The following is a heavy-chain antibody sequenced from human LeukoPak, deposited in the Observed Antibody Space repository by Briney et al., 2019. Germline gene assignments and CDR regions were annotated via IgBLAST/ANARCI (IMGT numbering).Heavy chain of an antibody. CDR3: ARGRHTVPRDY. CDR1: GGSFSGYY. CDR2: INHSGST. D-gene: IGHD1-1*01. J-gene: IGHJ4*02. V-gene: IGHV4-34*01. Sequence: SETLSLTCAVYGGSFSGYYWSWIRHPPGKGREWIGEINHSGSTDYNPSLKSRVTISVDTSKNQFSLKLSSVTAADTAVYYCARGRHTVPRDYSGQGTLVSVSS.